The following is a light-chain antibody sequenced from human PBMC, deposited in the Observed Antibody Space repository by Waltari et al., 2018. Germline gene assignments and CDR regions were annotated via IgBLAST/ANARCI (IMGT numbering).Light chain of an antibody. CDR3: QQANTFPPGVT. Sequence: DIQMTQSPSSVSASVGDRINITCRASQDIGNWLAWYQQKPGTAPKLLIDAASRLQRGVPARFSGSGFGTDFTLTIVSLQPEDFATYFCQQANTFPPGVTFGGGTKVEI. J-gene: IGKJ4*01. V-gene: IGKV1D-12*01. CDR2: AAS. CDR1: QDIGNW.